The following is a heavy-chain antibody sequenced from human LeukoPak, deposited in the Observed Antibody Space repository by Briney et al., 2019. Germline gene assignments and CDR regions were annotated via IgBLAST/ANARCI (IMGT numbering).Heavy chain of an antibody. J-gene: IGHJ5*02. Sequence: SETLSLTCTVSGYSISSGYYWGWIRQPPGKGLEWIGSIYHSGSTYYNPSLKSRVTISVDTSKNQFSLKLSSVTAADTAVYYCASAVGYCSGGSCEINWFDPWSQGTLVTVSS. D-gene: IGHD2-15*01. V-gene: IGHV4-38-2*02. CDR3: ASAVGYCSGGSCEINWFDP. CDR2: IYHSGST. CDR1: GYSISSGYY.